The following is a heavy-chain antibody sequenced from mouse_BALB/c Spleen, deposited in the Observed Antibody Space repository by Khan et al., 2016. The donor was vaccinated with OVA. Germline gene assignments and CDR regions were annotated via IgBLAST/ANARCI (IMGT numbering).Heavy chain of an antibody. D-gene: IGHD1-1*01. Sequence: QVQLQQPGAELVKAGASVKMSCKASGYTFTSYWMYWVKQRLGQGLEWFAETNPTNGRTYYNEKFKSKATLTVDKSSSTAYMLLSGPTFEDSAVYYGARIKKIVATYFDYWGQGTTLTVSS. V-gene: IGHV1S81*02. CDR1: GYTFTSYW. J-gene: IGHJ2*01. CDR2: TNPTNGRT. CDR3: ARIKKIVATYFDY.